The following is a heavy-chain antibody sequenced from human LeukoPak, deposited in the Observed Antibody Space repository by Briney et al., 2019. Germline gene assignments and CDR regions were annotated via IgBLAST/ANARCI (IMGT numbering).Heavy chain of an antibody. CDR2: IYYSGST. J-gene: IGHJ3*02. V-gene: IGHV4-31*03. Sequence: SQTLSLTCTVSGGSISSGGYYWSWIRQHPGKGLEWIGYIYYSGSTYHNPSLKSRVTISVDTSKNQFSLKLSSVTAADTAVYYCASSPPSGYDAFDIWGQGTMVTVSS. D-gene: IGHD5-12*01. CDR3: ASSPPSGYDAFDI. CDR1: GGSISSGGYY.